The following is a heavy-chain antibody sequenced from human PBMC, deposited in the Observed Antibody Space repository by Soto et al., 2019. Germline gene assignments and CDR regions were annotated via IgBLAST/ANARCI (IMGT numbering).Heavy chain of an antibody. V-gene: IGHV4-61*01. CDR3: ARVERGTATTVVDALDI. J-gene: IGHJ3*02. D-gene: IGHD1-1*01. CDR1: GGFVSSGSYY. CDR2: MSHSGGT. Sequence: SETLSLTCAVYGGFVSSGSYYWSWIRQPPGKGLEWIGEMSHSGGTHFNPSLKSRVTISVDTSKNQFSLKMSSVTAADTALYYCARVERGTATTVVDALDIWGPGTMVTASS.